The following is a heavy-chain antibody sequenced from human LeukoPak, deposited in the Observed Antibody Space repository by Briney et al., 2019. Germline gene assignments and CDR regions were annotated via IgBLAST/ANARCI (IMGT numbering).Heavy chain of an antibody. CDR1: GDSISRSDW. CDR3: AREGVLEWLPRQYYFDY. CDR2: IYHSGTT. Sequence: SETLSLTCAVSGDSISRSDWWTWVRQPPGKGLEWIGEIYHSGTTNYNPSLKSRVTISVDTSKNQFSLKLSSVTAADTAVYYCAREGVLEWLPRQYYFDYWGQGTLVTVSS. J-gene: IGHJ4*02. V-gene: IGHV4-4*02. D-gene: IGHD3-3*01.